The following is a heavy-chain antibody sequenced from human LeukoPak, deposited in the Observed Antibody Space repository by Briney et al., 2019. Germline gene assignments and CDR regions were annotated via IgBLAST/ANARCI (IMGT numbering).Heavy chain of an antibody. D-gene: IGHD6-6*01. CDR1: GFTFSSYA. CDR2: ISGSGGST. CDR3: AKDRVPLEARPLHFDY. V-gene: IGHV3-23*01. J-gene: IGHJ4*02. Sequence: SGGSLRLSCVASGFTFSSYAMNWVRQAPGKGLEWVSAISGSGGSTYYADSVKGRFTISRDNSKNTLYLQMNSLRAEDTAVYYCAKDRVPLEARPLHFDYWGQGTLVTVSS.